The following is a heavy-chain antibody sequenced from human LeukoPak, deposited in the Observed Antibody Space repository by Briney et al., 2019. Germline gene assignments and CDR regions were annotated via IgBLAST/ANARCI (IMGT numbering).Heavy chain of an antibody. V-gene: IGHV3-21*01. J-gene: IGHJ3*02. CDR2: ISSSSSYI. CDR1: GFTFSSYS. CDR3: ARDGEGYCSSTSCYRTHAFDI. D-gene: IGHD2-2*01. Sequence: GGSLRLSCAPSGFTFSSYSMNWVRQAPGKGLEWVSSISSSSSYIYYADSVKGRFTISRDNAKNSLYLQMNSLRAEDTAVYYCARDGEGYCSSTSCYRTHAFDIWGQGTMVTVSS.